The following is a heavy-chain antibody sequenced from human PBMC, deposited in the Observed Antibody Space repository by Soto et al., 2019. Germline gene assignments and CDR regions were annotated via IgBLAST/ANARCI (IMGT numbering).Heavy chain of an antibody. CDR1: GFTVSSSY. CDR3: ASSSKALGRGVYVGSPDY. J-gene: IGHJ4*02. V-gene: IGHV3-53*02. CDR2: IYADSGT. Sequence: EVQLVETGGGLIQPGGSLRLSCAVSGFTVSSSYMSWVRQTPQKGLEWISIIYADSGTFYADSVKGRFTTSRANPKNILYLQMNSLRAEDTAVYYCASSSKALGRGVYVGSPDYWGQGTLVTVSS. D-gene: IGHD1-26*01.